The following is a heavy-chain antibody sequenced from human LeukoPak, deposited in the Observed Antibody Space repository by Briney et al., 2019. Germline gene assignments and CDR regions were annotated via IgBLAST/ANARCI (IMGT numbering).Heavy chain of an antibody. V-gene: IGHV4-59*08. CDR2: IYYSGST. D-gene: IGHD2-2*01. CDR3: ARHRTPYYYYYGMDV. Sequence: SETLSLTCNVSGDSISSYYWSWIRQPPGKGLEWIGYIYYSGSTYYNPSLKSRVTISVDTSKNQFSLNLSSVTAADTAVYYCARHRTPYYYYYGMDVWGQGTTVTVSS. J-gene: IGHJ6*02. CDR1: GDSISSYY.